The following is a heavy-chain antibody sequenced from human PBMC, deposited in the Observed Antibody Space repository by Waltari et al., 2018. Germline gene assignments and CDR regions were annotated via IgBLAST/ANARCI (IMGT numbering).Heavy chain of an antibody. Sequence: QLVESGGGLVQPGGSLRLSCAASGFSIGGYAMHWVRQTPGKGLEYSSAINSNGGSTYYADSVRGRFTISRDNSKNTLFLQMGSLRPDDMAVYYCTRDLGGVDCSGGSCYKLDAFNIWGHGTAVTVSS. V-gene: IGHV3-64*07. CDR1: GFSIGGYA. CDR2: INSNGGST. CDR3: TRDLGGVDCSGGSCYKLDAFNI. D-gene: IGHD2-15*01. J-gene: IGHJ3*02.